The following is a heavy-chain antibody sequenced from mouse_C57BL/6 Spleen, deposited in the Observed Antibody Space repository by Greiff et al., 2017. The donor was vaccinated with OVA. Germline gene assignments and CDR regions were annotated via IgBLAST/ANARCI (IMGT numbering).Heavy chain of an antibody. Sequence: DVKLVESGPGLVKPSQSLSLTCSVTGYSITSGYYWNWIRQFPGNKLEWMGYISYDGSNNYNPSLKNRISITRDTSKNQFFLKLNSVTTEDTATYYCNWYFDVWGTGTTVTVSA. CDR3: NWYFDV. V-gene: IGHV3-6*01. CDR2: ISYDGSN. CDR1: GYSITSGYY. J-gene: IGHJ1*03.